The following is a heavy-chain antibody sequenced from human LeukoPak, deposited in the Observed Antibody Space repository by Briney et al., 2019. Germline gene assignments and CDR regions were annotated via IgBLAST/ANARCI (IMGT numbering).Heavy chain of an antibody. CDR2: INSGNGNT. Sequence: ASVKVSCKASGYTFTSYVMHWVRQAAGQRLAWMGWINSGNGNTKYSQKFQGRVTITRDTSASTAYMELSSLRSEDTAVYYCARDVGDDYGGYGVPTPDYWGQGTLVTVSS. J-gene: IGHJ4*02. CDR3: ARDVGDDYGGYGVPTPDY. CDR1: GYTFTSYV. D-gene: IGHD4-17*01. V-gene: IGHV1-3*01.